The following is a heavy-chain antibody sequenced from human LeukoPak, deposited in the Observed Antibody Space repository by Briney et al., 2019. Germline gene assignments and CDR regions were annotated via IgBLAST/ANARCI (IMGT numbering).Heavy chain of an antibody. V-gene: IGHV3-23*01. Sequence: GGSLRLSCAASGFTFSSYAMSWVRQAPGKGLEWVSAISGSGGSTYYADSVKGRFTIYRDNSKNTLYLQLNRLSAEDTAVYYCAKDLGAAEPDYWGQGTLVTVSS. CDR2: ISGSGGST. D-gene: IGHD6-13*01. CDR1: GFTFSSYA. CDR3: AKDLGAAEPDY. J-gene: IGHJ4*02.